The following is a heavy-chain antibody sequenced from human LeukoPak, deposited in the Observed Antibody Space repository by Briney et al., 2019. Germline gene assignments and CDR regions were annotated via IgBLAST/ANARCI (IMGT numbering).Heavy chain of an antibody. J-gene: IGHJ5*02. CDR1: GYSFTSYW. CDR2: IYPGDSDT. Sequence: GESLKISCKGSGYSFTSYWIGWVRQMPGKGLEWMGIIYPGDSDTRYSPSFQGQVTISADKSISTAYLQWSSLKASDTAMYYCARHGPAYCGGDCYSGWFDPRGQGTLVTVSS. D-gene: IGHD2-21*02. V-gene: IGHV5-51*01. CDR3: ARHGPAYCGGDCYSGWFDP.